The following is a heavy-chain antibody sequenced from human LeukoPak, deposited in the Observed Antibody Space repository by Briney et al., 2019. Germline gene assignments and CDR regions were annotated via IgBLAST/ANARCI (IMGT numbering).Heavy chain of an antibody. CDR3: AREASRWELPRFDY. CDR1: GYTFTSYG. Sequence: ASVKVSCKASGYTFTSYGISWVRQAPGQGLEWMGWISAYNGNTNYAQKLQGRVTMTTDTSTSTAYMELRSLRSDDTAVYYCAREASRWELPRFDYWGQGTLVTVSS. CDR2: ISAYNGNT. D-gene: IGHD1-26*01. V-gene: IGHV1-18*01. J-gene: IGHJ4*02.